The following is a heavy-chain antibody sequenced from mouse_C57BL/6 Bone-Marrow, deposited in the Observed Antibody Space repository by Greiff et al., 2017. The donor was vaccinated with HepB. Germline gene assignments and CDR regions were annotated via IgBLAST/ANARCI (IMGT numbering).Heavy chain of an antibody. CDR3: ARGTTVVATCYFDD. CDR1: GYTFTSYW. V-gene: IGHV1-59*01. D-gene: IGHD1-1*01. J-gene: IGHJ1*03. CDR2: IDPADSYT. Sequence: QVQLQQPGAELVRPGASVKLSCKASGYTFTSYWMHWVKQRPGQGLEWIGAIDPADSYTNYNQKFTGKATLTVDTSSSTAYMQLSSLTSEDSAVYYCARGTTVVATCYFDDWGTGTTVTVSS.